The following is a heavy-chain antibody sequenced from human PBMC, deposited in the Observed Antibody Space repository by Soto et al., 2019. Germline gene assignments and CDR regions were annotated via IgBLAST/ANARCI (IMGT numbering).Heavy chain of an antibody. CDR2: ISFDGSNK. V-gene: IGHV3-30*03. J-gene: IGHJ3*02. CDR3: ARSPSSSSLDI. Sequence: PGRSMSHSCAASGGTISSYGMHWVRQAPGKGLEWVAVISFDGSNKYFADSVRGRFTISRDTSKNTLYLQMNSLRSEDTAVYYCARSPSSSSLDICGQGTMVTVSS. CDR1: GGTISSYG. D-gene: IGHD6-6*01.